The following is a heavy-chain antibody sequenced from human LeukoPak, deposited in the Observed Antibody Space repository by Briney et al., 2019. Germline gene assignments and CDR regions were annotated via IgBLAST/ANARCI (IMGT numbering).Heavy chain of an antibody. D-gene: IGHD3-10*01. CDR2: IYTSGST. CDR1: GGSISSSY. J-gene: IGHJ4*02. CDR3: ARSGFSGSYCFDS. V-gene: IGHV4-4*07. Sequence: SETLSLTCAVSGGSISSSYWTWVRQPAGKGLEWIGRIYTSGSTNYNPSLKSRVTMSVDTSKNQFSLKLSSMTAADTAVYYCARSGFSGSYCFDSWGQGTLVTVSS.